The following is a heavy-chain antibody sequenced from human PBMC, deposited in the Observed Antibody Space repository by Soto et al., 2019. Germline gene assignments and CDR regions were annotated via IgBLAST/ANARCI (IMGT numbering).Heavy chain of an antibody. Sequence: EVQLLESGGGLVQPGGSLRLSCTASGFTFNGYAMNWVRQAPGKGLEWVSAVTSGGTTTYYADSVKGRFTISRDNSRSTVYLQMNRMGVEATAIYYCAKDHLGGAVADSFDYWGRGTLVTVSA. CDR2: VTSGGTTT. J-gene: IGHJ4*02. CDR1: GFTFNGYA. CDR3: AKDHLGGAVADSFDY. D-gene: IGHD6-19*01. V-gene: IGHV3-23*01.